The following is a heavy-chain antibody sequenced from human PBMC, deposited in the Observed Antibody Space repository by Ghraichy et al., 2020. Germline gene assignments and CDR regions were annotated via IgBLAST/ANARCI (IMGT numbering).Heavy chain of an antibody. CDR2: INHSGST. J-gene: IGHJ4*02. V-gene: IGHV4-34*01. CDR3: ARHAPGRRARY. D-gene: IGHD2-15*01. CDR1: GGSFSGYY. Sequence: SETLSLTCAVYGGSFSGYYWSWIRQPPGKGLEWIGEINHSGSTNYNPSLKSRVTISVDTSKNQFSLKLSSVTAADTAVYYCARHAPGRRARYWGQGTLVTVSS.